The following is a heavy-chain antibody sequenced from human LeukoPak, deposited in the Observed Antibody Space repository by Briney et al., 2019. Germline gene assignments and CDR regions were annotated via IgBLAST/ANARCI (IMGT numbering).Heavy chain of an antibody. D-gene: IGHD6-19*01. CDR1: GFTVSSNY. Sequence: GGSLRLSCAASGFTVSSNYMSWVRQAPGKGLEWVSVIYSGGSTYYADSVKGRFTISRDNSKNTLYLQMNSLRADDTAVYYCAKHSSGITVAGTIQYWGQGTLVTVSS. V-gene: IGHV3-53*05. J-gene: IGHJ4*02. CDR2: IYSGGST. CDR3: AKHSSGITVAGTIQY.